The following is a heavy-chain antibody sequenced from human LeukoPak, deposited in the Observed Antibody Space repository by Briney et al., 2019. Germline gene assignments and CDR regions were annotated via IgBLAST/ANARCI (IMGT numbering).Heavy chain of an antibody. D-gene: IGHD3-9*01. Sequence: SVKVSCKASGYTFTGYYTHWVRQSPGQGLEWMGRINPNSGGTTYEPKFQGRVNMPRDKSISTAYMELRRLSSDDTAVYYCARDIGIRYPGGGYWGQGTVVTVSS. J-gene: IGHJ4*02. V-gene: IGHV1-2*06. CDR1: GYTFTGYY. CDR3: ARDIGIRYPGGGY. CDR2: INPNSGGT.